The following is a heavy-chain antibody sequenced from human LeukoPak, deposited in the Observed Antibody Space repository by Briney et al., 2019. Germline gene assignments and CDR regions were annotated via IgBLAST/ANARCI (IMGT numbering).Heavy chain of an antibody. CDR2: ISAYNGNT. Sequence: GASVKVSCKASGYTFTSYGISWVRQAPGQGLEWMGWISAYNGNTNYAQKLQGRVTMTTDTSTSTAYMELRSLRSDDTAVYYCARVMDFGVITFGGVIALDYWGQGTLVTVSS. CDR3: ARVMDFGVITFGGVIALDY. CDR1: GYTFTSYG. V-gene: IGHV1-18*01. J-gene: IGHJ4*02. D-gene: IGHD3-16*02.